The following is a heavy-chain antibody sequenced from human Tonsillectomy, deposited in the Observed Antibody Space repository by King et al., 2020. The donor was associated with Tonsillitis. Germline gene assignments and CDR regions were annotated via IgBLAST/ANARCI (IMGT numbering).Heavy chain of an antibody. CDR2: ISVYNGDT. CDR1: GYTFTRYG. CDR3: ARDLPSTYRRHDDYYYYMDV. Sequence: QLVQAEAEVKKPGASVKVSCKASGYTFTRYGISWVRQAPGQGLEWMGWISVYNGDTKYAQKVQGRVTLTTDTSTDTAYMELRSLRSDDTAIYYCARDLPSTYRRHDDYYYYMDVWGKGTTVTVSS. J-gene: IGHJ6*03. V-gene: IGHV1-18*04.